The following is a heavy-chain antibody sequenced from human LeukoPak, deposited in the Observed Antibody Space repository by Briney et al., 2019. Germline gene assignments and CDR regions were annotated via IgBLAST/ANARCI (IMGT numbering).Heavy chain of an antibody. CDR2: IRWNSGSI. V-gene: IGHV3-9*01. D-gene: IGHD6-13*01. CDR1: GFTFDDYA. CDR3: AKDRIAAGN. J-gene: IGHJ1*01. Sequence: GRSLRLSCAASGFTFDDYAMHWVRQAPGKGLEWVSGIRWNSGSIGYADSVKGRFTISRDNAKNSLYLQMNSLRAEDTALYYCAKDRIAAGNWGQGTLVTVSS.